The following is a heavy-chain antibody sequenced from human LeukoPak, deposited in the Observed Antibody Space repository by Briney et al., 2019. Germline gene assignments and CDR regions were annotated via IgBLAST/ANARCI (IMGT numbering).Heavy chain of an antibody. V-gene: IGHV4-34*01. CDR3: AVVRGVQAAFDY. Sequence: SETLSLTCAVYGGSFSGYYWSWIRQPPGKGLEWIGEINHSGSTNYSPSLKSRVTISVDTSKNQFSLKLSSVTAADPAVYYCAVVRGVQAAFDYWGQGTLVTVSS. D-gene: IGHD3-10*01. CDR2: INHSGST. J-gene: IGHJ4*02. CDR1: GGSFSGYY.